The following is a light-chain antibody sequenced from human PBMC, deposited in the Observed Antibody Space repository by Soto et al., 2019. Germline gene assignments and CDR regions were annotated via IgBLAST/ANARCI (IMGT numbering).Light chain of an antibody. J-gene: IGKJ5*01. CDR3: QQDNNWPLT. CDR2: GAS. CDR1: QSVSSN. Sequence: EIVMTQSPATLSVSPGERATLSCRASQSVSSNLAWYQQKPGQAPRLLIYGASTRATGIPARFSGSGSGTEFTLTISSLQSEDFAVYYCQQDNNWPLTFGQGTRLESK. V-gene: IGKV3-15*01.